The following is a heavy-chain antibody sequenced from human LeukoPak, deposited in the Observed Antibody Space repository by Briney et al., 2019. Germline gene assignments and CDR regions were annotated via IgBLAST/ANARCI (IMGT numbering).Heavy chain of an antibody. CDR1: GYTFTSYG. Sequence: GASVKVSCKASGYTFTSYGISWVRQAPGQGLEWMGWISAYNGNTNYAQKLRGRVTMTTDTSTSTAYMELRSLRSDDTAVYYCARAIAAAGTPYGDYWGQGTLVTVSS. J-gene: IGHJ4*02. D-gene: IGHD6-13*01. CDR2: ISAYNGNT. CDR3: ARAIAAAGTPYGDY. V-gene: IGHV1-18*01.